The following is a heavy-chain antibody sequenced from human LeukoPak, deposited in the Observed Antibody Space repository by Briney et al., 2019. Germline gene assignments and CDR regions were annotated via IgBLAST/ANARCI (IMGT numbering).Heavy chain of an antibody. CDR1: GFNFSNYG. CDR2: IWYDGNTK. Sequence: PGGSLRLSCAASGFNFSNYGMHWVRQVPATGREWVAVIWYDGNTKYYANYVKGRFTVSRDNSKNTLYLQMNILRPEDTAIYYCARDSGFGELVTYYFDYWGQGTLVTVSS. CDR3: ARDSGFGELVTYYFDY. D-gene: IGHD3-10*01. J-gene: IGHJ4*02. V-gene: IGHV3-33*01.